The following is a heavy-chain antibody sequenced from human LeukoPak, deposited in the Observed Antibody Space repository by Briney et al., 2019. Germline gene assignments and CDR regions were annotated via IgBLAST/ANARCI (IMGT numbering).Heavy chain of an antibody. J-gene: IGHJ4*02. V-gene: IGHV4-59*01. CDR1: GGSISSYY. CDR2: IYYTRST. D-gene: IGHD5-12*01. Sequence: SETLSLTCTVSGGSISSYYWSWIRQPPGKGLEWIGYIYYTRSTNCNPSLKSRVTISVDTSKNQFSLKLSSVTAADTAVYYCARDLPRYGGYGDWGQGTLVTVSS. CDR3: ARDLPRYGGYGD.